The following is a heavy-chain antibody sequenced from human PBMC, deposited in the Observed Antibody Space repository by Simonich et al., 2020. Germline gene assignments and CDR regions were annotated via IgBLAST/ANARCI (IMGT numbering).Heavy chain of an antibody. Sequence: EVQLVESGGGLVQPGGSLRLSCAASGFTFSSYWMSWVRQAPGKGLEWLANRKQDGSEKYYVDSVKGRFTISRDNAKNSLYLKMNSLRAEDTAVYYCARDREVYGSGSYYNYWGQGTLVTVSS. CDR2: RKQDGSEK. J-gene: IGHJ4*02. CDR3: ARDREVYGSGSYYNY. V-gene: IGHV3-7*01. CDR1: GFTFSSYW. D-gene: IGHD3-10*01.